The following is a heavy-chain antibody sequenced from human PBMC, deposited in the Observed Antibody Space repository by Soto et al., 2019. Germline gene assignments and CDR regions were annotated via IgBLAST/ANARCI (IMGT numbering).Heavy chain of an antibody. J-gene: IGHJ5*02. V-gene: IGHV1-3*01. Sequence: GASVKVSCKASGYTFTSYAMHWVRQAPGQRLEWMGWINAGNGNTKYSQKFQGRVTVTRDTSASTAYMELSSLRSEDTAVYYCARDSSSWTNWFDPWGQGTLVTVSS. CDR3: ARDSSSWTNWFDP. CDR1: GYTFTSYA. D-gene: IGHD6-13*01. CDR2: INAGNGNT.